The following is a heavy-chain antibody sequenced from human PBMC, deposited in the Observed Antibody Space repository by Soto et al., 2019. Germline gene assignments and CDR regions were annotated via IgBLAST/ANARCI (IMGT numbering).Heavy chain of an antibody. CDR1: GGSFSGYY. D-gene: IGHD3-22*01. CDR3: ARGRRITMIVVVDLGYYFDY. CDR2: INHSGST. V-gene: IGHV4-34*01. Sequence: PSETLSLTCAVYGGSFSGYYWSWIRQPPGKGLEWIGEINHSGSTNYNPSLKSRVTISVDTSKNQFSLKLSSVTAADTAVYYCARGRRITMIVVVDLGYYFDYWGQGTLVTVSS. J-gene: IGHJ4*02.